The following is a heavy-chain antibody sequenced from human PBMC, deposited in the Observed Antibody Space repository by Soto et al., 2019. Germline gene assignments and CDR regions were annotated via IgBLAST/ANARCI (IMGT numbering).Heavy chain of an antibody. CDR1: GYTFTNYA. D-gene: IGHD6-19*01. Sequence: ASVKVSCKASGYTFTNYAIHWVRQAPGQRLEWMGWINADNGNTKYSQNLQGRVTITTDTSAGTAYMELRSLRSDDTAVYYCARGPQSTGWRGKWFDPWGQGTLVTVSS. V-gene: IGHV1-3*01. CDR2: INADNGNT. CDR3: ARGPQSTGWRGKWFDP. J-gene: IGHJ5*02.